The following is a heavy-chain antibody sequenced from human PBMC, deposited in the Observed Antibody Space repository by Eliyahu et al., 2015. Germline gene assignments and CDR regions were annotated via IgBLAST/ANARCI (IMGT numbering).Heavy chain of an antibody. D-gene: IGHD6-19*01. CDR1: GLSFSXYP. Sequence: EVQLVESGGGLVQPGGSLXLSCAAXGLSFSXYPMSWVXXGXGKGLXWVSVISGSGGSTHYADSVEGRFTISRDNSKNTLYLQMTSLRAEDTAVYYCAARLIAVTGTLDYWGQGALVTVSS. J-gene: IGHJ4*02. CDR3: AARLIAVTGTLDY. CDR2: ISGSGGST. V-gene: IGHV3-23*04.